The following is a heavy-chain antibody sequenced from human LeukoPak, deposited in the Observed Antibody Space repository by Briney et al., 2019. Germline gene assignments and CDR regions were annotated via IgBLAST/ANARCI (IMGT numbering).Heavy chain of an antibody. J-gene: IGHJ4*02. V-gene: IGHV3-30*18. CDR1: GLTFSCCA. Sequence: GRSLRLSCAASGLTFSCCAMHWVRQAPGKGLEWVSVISYDGNEEYYADSVKGRFTISRDTSKNTLYLQMSSLRAEDTAVYYCAKDFSPDYWGQGTLVTVSS. CDR2: ISYDGNEE. CDR3: AKDFSPDY.